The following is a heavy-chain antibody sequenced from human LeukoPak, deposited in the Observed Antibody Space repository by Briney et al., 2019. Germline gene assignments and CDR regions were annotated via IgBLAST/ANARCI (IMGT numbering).Heavy chain of an antibody. J-gene: IGHJ6*03. D-gene: IGHD6-13*01. CDR2: IRSKAYGGTT. CDR1: GFTFGDYA. CDR3: TRAFGAAAGRYYYYYYMDV. Sequence: GGSLRLSCTASGFTFGDYAMSWVRQAPGKGLEWVGFIRSKAYGGTTEYAASVKGRFTISRDDSKSIAYLQMNSLKTEDTAVYYCTRAFGAAAGRYYYYYYMDVWGKGTTVTVSS. V-gene: IGHV3-49*04.